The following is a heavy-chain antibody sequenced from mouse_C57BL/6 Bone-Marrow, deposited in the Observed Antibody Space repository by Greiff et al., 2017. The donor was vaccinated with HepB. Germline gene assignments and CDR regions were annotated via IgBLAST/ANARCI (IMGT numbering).Heavy chain of an antibody. CDR1: GFTFSSYG. V-gene: IGHV5-6*01. CDR2: ISSGGSYT. Sequence: EVMLVDSGGDLVKPGGSLKLSCAASGFTFSSYGMSWVRQTPDKRLEWVATISSGGSYTYYPDSVKGRFTISRDNAKNTRDLQRSRRKSEDTARYYCARQGYDSYWYFDVWGTGTTVT. J-gene: IGHJ1*03. D-gene: IGHD2-4*01. CDR3: ARQGYDSYWYFDV.